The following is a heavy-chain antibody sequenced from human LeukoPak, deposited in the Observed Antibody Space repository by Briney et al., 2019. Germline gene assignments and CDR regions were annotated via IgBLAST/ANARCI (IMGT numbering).Heavy chain of an antibody. D-gene: IGHD5-12*01. Sequence: PGGSLRLSCAASGFTFGTYTMNWVRQAPGKGLEWVSSISSSSYIYYADSVKGRFTISRDNTKKSLYLQMNSLRAEDMAVYYCARDFSGYDYNFDYWGQGTLVTVSS. J-gene: IGHJ4*02. CDR1: GFTFGTYT. CDR3: ARDFSGYDYNFDY. CDR2: ISSSSYI. V-gene: IGHV3-21*01.